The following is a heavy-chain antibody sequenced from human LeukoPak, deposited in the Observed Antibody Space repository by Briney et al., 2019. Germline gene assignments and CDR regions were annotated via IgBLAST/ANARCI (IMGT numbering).Heavy chain of an antibody. V-gene: IGHV7-4-1*02. J-gene: IGHJ4*02. D-gene: IGHD6-13*01. CDR2: INTDTGNP. CDR1: GYTFTTYA. CDR3: ARVWAAAGFFYHFDY. Sequence: ASVKVSCKASGYTFTTYAMNWVRQAPGQGLEWMGWINTDTGNPTYAQGFTGRFVFSLDTSVSTAYLQISNLKAEDTAVYYCARVWAAAGFFYHFDYWGQGTLVTVPS.